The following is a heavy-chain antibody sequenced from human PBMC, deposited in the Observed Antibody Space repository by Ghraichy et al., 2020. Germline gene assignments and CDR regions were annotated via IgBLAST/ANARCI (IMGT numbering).Heavy chain of an antibody. V-gene: IGHV3-74*01. Sequence: ETLSLTCAASGLTFRSHWMHWVRQAPGKGLVWVSRINSDGSSTTYADSVKGRFTISRDNAKSMVYLQMNSLRAEDTSVYFCTRESWGVRGSNGMDVWGQGTTVTVSS. CDR3: TRESWGVRGSNGMDV. CDR1: GLTFRSHW. CDR2: INSDGSST. J-gene: IGHJ6*02. D-gene: IGHD3-10*01.